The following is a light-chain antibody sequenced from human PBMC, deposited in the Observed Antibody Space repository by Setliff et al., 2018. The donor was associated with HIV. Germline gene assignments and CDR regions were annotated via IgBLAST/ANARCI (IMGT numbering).Light chain of an antibody. Sequence: QSVLTQPAPVSGSPGQSITISCTGTSSDVGGYNYVSWYQQHPGKAPKLMIYEVSNRPSGVSNRFSGSKSGNTASLTISGLQAEDEADYYCSSFTGSSAPGVFGTGTKVTVL. J-gene: IGLJ1*01. CDR2: EVS. V-gene: IGLV2-14*01. CDR3: SSFTGSSAPGV. CDR1: SSDVGGYNY.